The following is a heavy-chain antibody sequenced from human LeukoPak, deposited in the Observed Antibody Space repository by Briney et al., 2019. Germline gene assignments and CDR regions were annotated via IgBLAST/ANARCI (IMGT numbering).Heavy chain of an antibody. CDR2: INPNSGGT. D-gene: IGHD3-22*01. V-gene: IGHV1-2*02. Sequence: ASVKVSCKASGYTFTGYYMHWVRQAPGQGLEWMGWINPNSGGTNYAQKFQGRVTITADESTSTAYMELSSLRSEDTAVYYCARLHYYDSSGVDGVDYWGQGTLVTVSS. CDR1: GYTFTGYY. J-gene: IGHJ4*02. CDR3: ARLHYYDSSGVDGVDY.